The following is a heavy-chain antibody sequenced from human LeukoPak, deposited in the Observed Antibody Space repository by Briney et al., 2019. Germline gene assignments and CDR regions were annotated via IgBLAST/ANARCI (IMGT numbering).Heavy chain of an antibody. CDR2: ISSNGNT. CDR1: GFTFSTYG. V-gene: IGHV3-64*01. CDR3: ARYYYDSSGYYYKDY. Sequence: GGSLRLSCAASGFTFSTYGMYWVRQAPGKGLEYVSSISSNGNTYYANSVKGRFTISRDNPKNTLYLQMNSLRAEDTAMYYCARYYYDSSGYYYKDYWGQGTLVTVSS. J-gene: IGHJ4*02. D-gene: IGHD3-22*01.